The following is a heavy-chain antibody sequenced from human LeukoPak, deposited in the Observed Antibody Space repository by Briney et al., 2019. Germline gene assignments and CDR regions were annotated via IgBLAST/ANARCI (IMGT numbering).Heavy chain of an antibody. CDR1: GGSISSYC. J-gene: IGHJ4*02. D-gene: IGHD6-25*01. CDR2: IYYSGRT. V-gene: IGHV4-59*01. CDR3: ARIRLGQVYHFDY. Sequence: SETLSLTCTVCGGSISSYCWSWIRQPPGKGLEGIGYIYYSGRTNYNPFLKRLVIISVDTSKNQFSLKLSSVTAADTAVYYCARIRLGQVYHFDYWGQGTLVTVSS.